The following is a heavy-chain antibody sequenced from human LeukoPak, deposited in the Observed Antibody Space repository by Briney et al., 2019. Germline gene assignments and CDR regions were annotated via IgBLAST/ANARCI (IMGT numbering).Heavy chain of an antibody. Sequence: GASVKVSCKASGGTFSSYAISWVRQAPGQGLEWMGGIIPIFGTANYAQKFQGRVTITADESTSTAYMELSSLRSEDTAVYYCASGEGRRYYDSWRQGPVFDYWGQGTLVTVSS. CDR3: ASGEGRRYYDSWRQGPVFDY. CDR1: GGTFSSYA. CDR2: IIPIFGTA. J-gene: IGHJ4*02. D-gene: IGHD3-3*01. V-gene: IGHV1-69*13.